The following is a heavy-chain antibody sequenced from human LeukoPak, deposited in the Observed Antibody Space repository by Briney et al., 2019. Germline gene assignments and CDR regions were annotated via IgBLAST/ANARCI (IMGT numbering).Heavy chain of an antibody. CDR3: ARDGGVTTTPDY. J-gene: IGHJ4*02. V-gene: IGHV1-18*01. Sequence: ASVKVSCKASGYTFTSLGINWVRQAPGQGLEWMGWIGTYTGNRNFAQKFQGRATLTTDTSTSTVFMELRGLTSDDTAVYYCARDGGVTTTPDYWGQGTLATVSS. CDR2: IGTYTGNR. CDR1: GYTFTSLG. D-gene: IGHD4-17*01.